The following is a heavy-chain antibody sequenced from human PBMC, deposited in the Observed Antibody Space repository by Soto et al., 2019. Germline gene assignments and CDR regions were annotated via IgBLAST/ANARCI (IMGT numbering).Heavy chain of an antibody. CDR2: ISYDGSNK. V-gene: IGHV3-30-3*01. CDR3: ARDPYCSGGSCYTHFDY. Sequence: GGSLRLSCAASGFTYSSYAMHWVRQAPGKGLEWVAVISYDGSNKYYADSVKGRFTISRDNSKNTLYLQMNSLRAEDTAVYYCARDPYCSGGSCYTHFDYWGQGTLVTVSS. J-gene: IGHJ4*02. CDR1: GFTYSSYA. D-gene: IGHD2-15*01.